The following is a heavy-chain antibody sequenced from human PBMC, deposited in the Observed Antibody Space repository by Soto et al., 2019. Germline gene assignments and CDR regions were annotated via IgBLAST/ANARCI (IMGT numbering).Heavy chain of an antibody. CDR2: ISLYSDGT. D-gene: IGHD2-2*01. CDR3: ARVVPGPEALFAP. Sequence: GASVKGSCKTSGYTFSNDVITWVRQAPGQPLEWLGWISLYSDGTNYAQKFQGRVSMTTDTSTTTAYMELRSLRSDDTAVYYCARVVPGPEALFAPRAQGTLDTVSS. J-gene: IGHJ5*01. CDR1: GYTFSNDV. V-gene: IGHV1-18*01.